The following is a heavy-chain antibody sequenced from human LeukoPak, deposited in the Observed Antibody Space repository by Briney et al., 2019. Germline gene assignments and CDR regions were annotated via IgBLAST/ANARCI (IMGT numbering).Heavy chain of an antibody. V-gene: IGHV3-15*01. D-gene: IGHD3-9*01. Sequence: GGSLRLSCAASGFTFSNAWMSWVRQTPGKGLEWVGRIRSETDGGTTEYAAPVRGRFSISRDDPKNTLYLQMNSLKIEDTAVYYCTTSPDILTGYPWGYFDYWGQGTLVTVSS. CDR2: IRSETDGGTT. CDR1: GFTFSNAW. CDR3: TTSPDILTGYPWGYFDY. J-gene: IGHJ4*02.